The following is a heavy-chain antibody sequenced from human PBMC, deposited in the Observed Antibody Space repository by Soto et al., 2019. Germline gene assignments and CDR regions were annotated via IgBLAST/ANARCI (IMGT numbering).Heavy chain of an antibody. J-gene: IGHJ6*03. V-gene: IGHV3-21*01. D-gene: IGHD6-19*01. Sequence: GGSLRLSCAASGFTFSSYSMNWVRQAPGKGLEWVSSISSSSSYIYYADSVKGRFTISRDNAKNSLYLQMNSLRAEDTAVYYCARDDPVHSGWEDYYYYYMDVWGKGTTVTVSS. CDR1: GFTFSSYS. CDR2: ISSSSSYI. CDR3: ARDDPVHSGWEDYYYYYMDV.